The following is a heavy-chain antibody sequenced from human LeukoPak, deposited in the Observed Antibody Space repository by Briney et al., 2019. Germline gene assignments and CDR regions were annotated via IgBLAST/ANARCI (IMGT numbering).Heavy chain of an antibody. V-gene: IGHV3-21*01. CDR2: ISSGSSYI. Sequence: KSGGSLRLSCAASGFTFNSYNMNWVRQAPGKGLEWVSSISSGSSYIFYADSVKGRFTISRDNAKNSLYLQMHSLRAEDTAVYYCARDDPTAGDTQFDYWGQGTLVTVSS. J-gene: IGHJ4*02. CDR1: GFTFNSYN. D-gene: IGHD1-26*01. CDR3: ARDDPTAGDTQFDY.